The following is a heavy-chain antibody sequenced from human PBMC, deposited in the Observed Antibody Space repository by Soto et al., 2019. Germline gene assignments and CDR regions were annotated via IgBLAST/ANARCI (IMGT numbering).Heavy chain of an antibody. CDR1: GFTFSSYG. J-gene: IGHJ6*02. D-gene: IGHD3-10*01. CDR3: AKDDLWFGELFGQYGMDV. Sequence: QVQLVESGGGVVQPGRSLRLSCAASGFTFSSYGMHWVRQAPGKGLEWVAVISYDGSNKYYADSVKGRFTISRDNSKNTLYLQMNSLRAEDTAVYYCAKDDLWFGELFGQYGMDVWGQGTTVTVSS. CDR2: ISYDGSNK. V-gene: IGHV3-30*18.